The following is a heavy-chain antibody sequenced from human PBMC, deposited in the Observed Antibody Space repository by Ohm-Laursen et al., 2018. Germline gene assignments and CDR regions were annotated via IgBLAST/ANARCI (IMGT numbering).Heavy chain of an antibody. D-gene: IGHD2-21*02. CDR3: AVPVGDTDAFDI. J-gene: IGHJ3*02. CDR1: GFTFSDYY. Sequence: SLRLSCTASGFTFSDYYMSWIRQAPGEGLEWVSYISSSGSTIYYADSVKGRFTISRDNAKNSLYLQMNSLRAEDTAVYYCAVPVGDTDAFDIWGQGTMVTVSS. V-gene: IGHV3-11*01. CDR2: ISSSGSTI.